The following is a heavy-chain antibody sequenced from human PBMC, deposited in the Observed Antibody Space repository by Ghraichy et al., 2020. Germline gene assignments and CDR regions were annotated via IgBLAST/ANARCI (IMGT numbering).Heavy chain of an antibody. CDR2: INSDGTTT. Sequence: GGSLRLSCAATGFTFSNYWMYWVRQAPGKGLVWVSRINSDGTTTTYADSVKGRFTISRDNAKNTLYLQMNSLRAEDTAVYYCTRGDCSGGRCYWNWGMDVWGQGTTVTVAS. D-gene: IGHD2-15*01. CDR3: TRGDCSGGRCYWNWGMDV. J-gene: IGHJ6*02. V-gene: IGHV3-74*01. CDR1: GFTFSNYW.